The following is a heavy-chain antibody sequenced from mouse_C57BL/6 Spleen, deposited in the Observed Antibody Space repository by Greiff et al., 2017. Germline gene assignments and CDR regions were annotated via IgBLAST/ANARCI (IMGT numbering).Heavy chain of an antibody. CDR2: IDPEDGDT. CDR3: TRTSYYYAMDY. CDR1: GFNIKDYY. Sequence: VQLQQSGAELVRPGASVKLSCTASGFNIKDYYMHWVKQRPEQGLEWIGRIDPEDGDTEYAPKFQGKATMTADTFSNTAYLQLSSLTSEDTAVYYCTRTSYYYAMDYWGQGTSVTVSS. J-gene: IGHJ4*01. V-gene: IGHV14-1*01.